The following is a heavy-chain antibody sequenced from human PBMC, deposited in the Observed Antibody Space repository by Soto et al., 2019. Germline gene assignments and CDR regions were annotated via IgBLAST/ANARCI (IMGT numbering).Heavy chain of an antibody. V-gene: IGHV3-21*01. CDR2: ISSDSSYI. CDR1: GFTFNSYD. CDR3: AGDLAREHYDFLNGYYADAFDI. J-gene: IGHJ3*02. D-gene: IGHD3-3*01. Sequence: GGSLRLSCAASGFTFNSYDMNWVRQAPGKGLEWVSSISSDSSYIYYADSLKGRFTISRDNAKNSLYLQMNSLRAEDTAVYFCAGDLAREHYDFLNGYYADAFDIWGQGTMVTVSS.